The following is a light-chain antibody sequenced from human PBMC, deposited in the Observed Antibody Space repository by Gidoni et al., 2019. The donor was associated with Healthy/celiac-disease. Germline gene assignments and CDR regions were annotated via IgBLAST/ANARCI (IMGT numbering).Light chain of an antibody. V-gene: IGKV3-15*01. J-gene: IGKJ1*01. CDR2: GAS. Sequence: IVMTQSPATLSVSPGERATLSCSAIQSVSSNLAWYQQQPGQAPRLLIYGASTSATGIPARFSGSGSGTEFTLTISSLQSEDFAVYYCQQYNNWSPSTFGQGTKVEIK. CDR3: QQYNNWSPST. CDR1: QSVSSN.